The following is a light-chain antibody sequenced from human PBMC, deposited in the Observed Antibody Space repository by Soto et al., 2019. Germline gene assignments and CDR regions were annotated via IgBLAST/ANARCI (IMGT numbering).Light chain of an antibody. CDR2: TTS. CDR3: QQFNSWPYT. V-gene: IGKV3-15*01. Sequence: EIVMTQSPATLSVSPGERATLSCRASQSVSSYLAWYQQKPGQPPRLLIYTTSSRATGIPARSSGSGSGTEFTLTISSLQSEDFAVYYCQQFNSWPYTFGQGTKLEIK. J-gene: IGKJ2*01. CDR1: QSVSSY.